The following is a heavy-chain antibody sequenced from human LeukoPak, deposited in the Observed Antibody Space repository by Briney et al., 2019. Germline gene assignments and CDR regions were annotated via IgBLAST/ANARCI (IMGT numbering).Heavy chain of an antibody. Sequence: GGSQRLSCAASGFTFSSYAMNWVRQAPGKGLEWVASISGTGANIHYADSVKGRFTISRDNSKNTLYLQINSLRAEDTAVYYCAKDKEYTGTYGLLDYWGQGTLVTVSS. CDR1: GFTFSSYA. D-gene: IGHD1-26*01. J-gene: IGHJ4*02. CDR3: AKDKEYTGTYGLLDY. V-gene: IGHV3-23*01. CDR2: ISGTGANI.